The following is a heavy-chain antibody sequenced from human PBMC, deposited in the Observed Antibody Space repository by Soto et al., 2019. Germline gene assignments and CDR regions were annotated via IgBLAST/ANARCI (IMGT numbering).Heavy chain of an antibody. CDR3: AKDNWGAAAGKFDY. D-gene: IGHD6-13*01. V-gene: IGHV3-23*01. CDR1: GFIFSNYD. CDR2: ISGSGGST. Sequence: GSLRLSCAASGFIFSNYDMSWVRQAPGKGLEWVSGISGSGGSTNYADSVKGRFTISRDNSKNTLYLQMNSLRAEDTAVYYCAKDNWGAAAGKFDYWGQGTLVTVSS. J-gene: IGHJ4*02.